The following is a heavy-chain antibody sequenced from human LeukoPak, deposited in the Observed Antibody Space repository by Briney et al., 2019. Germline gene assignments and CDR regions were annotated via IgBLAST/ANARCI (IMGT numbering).Heavy chain of an antibody. D-gene: IGHD3-10*01. CDR2: IRQDEGER. V-gene: IGHV3-7*01. CDR1: GFSFSSYW. CDR3: ARLSAYYYGSYFYYYMDV. J-gene: IGHJ6*03. Sequence: GGSLRLSCEGSGFSFSSYWMTWVRQLPGKGPEWVANIRQDEGERYFADSVKGRFTISRDSAKKSVYLHMSSLRAEDTALYYCARLSAYYYGSYFYYYMDVWGKGTTVTVSS.